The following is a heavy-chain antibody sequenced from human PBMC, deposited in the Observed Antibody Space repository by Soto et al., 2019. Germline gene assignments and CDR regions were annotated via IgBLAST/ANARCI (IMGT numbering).Heavy chain of an antibody. Sequence: QVQLQQWGAGLLKPSETLSLTCAVYGGSFSGYYWSWIRQPPGKGLEWIGEINHSGSTNYNPSLKSRVTISVDTYKNQFSLKLSSVTAADTAVYYCARVCSSCWYYCLDYWGQGTLVTVSS. V-gene: IGHV4-34*01. D-gene: IGHD6-13*01. CDR3: ARVCSSCWYYCLDY. J-gene: IGHJ4*02. CDR1: GGSFSGYY. CDR2: INHSGST.